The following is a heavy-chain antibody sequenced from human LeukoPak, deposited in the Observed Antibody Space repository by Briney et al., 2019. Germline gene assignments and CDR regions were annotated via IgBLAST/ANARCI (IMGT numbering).Heavy chain of an antibody. D-gene: IGHD3-9*01. CDR1: GGTFSSYA. CDR3: ARGGYYDILTGYYNDAFDI. Sequence: SVKVSCKASGGTFSSYAISWVRQAPGQGLEWMGGIIPIFGTADYAQKFQGRVTITRNTSISTAYMELSSLRSEDTAVYYCARGGYYDILTGYYNDAFDIWGQGTMVTVSS. V-gene: IGHV1-69*05. CDR2: IIPIFGTA. J-gene: IGHJ3*02.